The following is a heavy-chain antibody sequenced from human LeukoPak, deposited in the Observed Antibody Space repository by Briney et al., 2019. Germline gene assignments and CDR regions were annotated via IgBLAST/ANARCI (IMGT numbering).Heavy chain of an antibody. J-gene: IGHJ6*03. CDR1: GFTFSSYS. CDR3: AREPEYSSGFYYYYYMDV. CDR2: ISGSSSYI. Sequence: SGGSLRLSCAASGFTFSSYSMNWVRQAPGKGLEWVSSISGSSSYIYYADSVKGRFTISRDNAKNSLYLQMNSLRAEDTAVYYCAREPEYSSGFYYYYYMDVWGKGTTVTVSS. V-gene: IGHV3-21*01. D-gene: IGHD6-19*01.